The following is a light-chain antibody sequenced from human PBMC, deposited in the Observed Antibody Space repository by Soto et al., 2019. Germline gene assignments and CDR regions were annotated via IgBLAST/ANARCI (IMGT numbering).Light chain of an antibody. V-gene: IGLV2-23*01. CDR1: SNDVGTYNL. J-gene: IGLJ2*01. Sequence: QSSLTQPASVSGSPGQSITISCTGISNDVGTYNLVSWYQHHPGKAPKLIINEASKRPSGVPNRFSGSKSGNTASLTISGLHAEDEADYYCCSYGRSVVFGGGTKVTVL. CDR3: CSYGRSVV. CDR2: EAS.